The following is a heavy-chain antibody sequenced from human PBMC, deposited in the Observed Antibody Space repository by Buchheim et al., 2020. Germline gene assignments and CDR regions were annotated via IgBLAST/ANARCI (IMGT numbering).Heavy chain of an antibody. J-gene: IGHJ4*02. Sequence: EAQLVESGGGLVQPGGSLRISCAASDFDFSSYDMNWVRQAPGKGLEWVAFITSGGFTTYYADSLEGRFTISRDNAENSLFLQMNSLRAEDTGVYYCARDFSGWYYFDLWGQG. CDR1: DFDFSSYD. CDR3: ARDFSGWYYFDL. D-gene: IGHD6-19*01. CDR2: ITSGGFTT. V-gene: IGHV3-48*03.